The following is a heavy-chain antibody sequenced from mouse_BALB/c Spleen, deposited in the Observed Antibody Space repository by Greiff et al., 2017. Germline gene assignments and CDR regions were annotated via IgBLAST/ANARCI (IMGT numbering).Heavy chain of an antibody. V-gene: IGHV5-6-5*01. CDR1: GFTFSSYA. CDR2: ISSGGSS. Sequence: EVKLVESGGGLVKPGGSLKLSCAAPGFTFSSYAMSWVRQTPEKRLEWVASISSGGSSYYPDSVKGRFTISRDNARNILYLQMSSLRSEDTAMYYCARGLSTTATSGFAYWGQGTLVTVSA. J-gene: IGHJ3*01. CDR3: ARGLSTTATSGFAY. D-gene: IGHD1-2*01.